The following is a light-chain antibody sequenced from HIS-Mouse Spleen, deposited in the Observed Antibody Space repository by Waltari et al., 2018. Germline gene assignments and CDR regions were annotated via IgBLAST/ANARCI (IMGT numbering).Light chain of an antibody. CDR2: RNN. V-gene: IGLV1-47*01. Sequence: QSVLTQPPSASGTPGQRVTISCSGSSSTTGSTYVYWYQQLPGTAPKLLIYRNNQRPSGVPDRFSGSKSGTSASLAISGLRSEDEADYYCAAWDDSLSGYVFGTGTKVTVL. CDR1: SSTTGSTY. J-gene: IGLJ1*01. CDR3: AAWDDSLSGYV.